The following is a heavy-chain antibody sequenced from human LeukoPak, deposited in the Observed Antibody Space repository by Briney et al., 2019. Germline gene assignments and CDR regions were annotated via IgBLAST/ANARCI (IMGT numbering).Heavy chain of an antibody. D-gene: IGHD2-2*01. V-gene: IGHV3-21*01. Sequence: PGGSLRLSGAASGFTFSSYSMNWVRQAPGKGLEWVSSISSSSSYIYYADSVKGRFTISRDNAKNSLYLQMNSLRPEDTAVYYCAREIGVVVRITGGCFDYWGQGTLVTVSS. J-gene: IGHJ4*02. CDR2: ISSSSSYI. CDR3: AREIGVVVRITGGCFDY. CDR1: GFTFSSYS.